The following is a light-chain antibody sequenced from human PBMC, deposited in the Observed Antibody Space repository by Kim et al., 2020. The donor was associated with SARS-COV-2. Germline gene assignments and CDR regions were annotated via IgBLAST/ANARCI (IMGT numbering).Light chain of an antibody. CDR2: GAS. J-gene: IGKJ2*01. CDR3: QHYSNWYT. Sequence: LSVSPGERVTLSCRARQSVGSSLAWYQQKPGQVPRLLIYGASTRATGVPARFSGSGSGTEFTLTVSSLQSEDFAVYYCQHYSNWYTFGQGTKLEI. V-gene: IGKV3-15*01. CDR1: QSVGSS.